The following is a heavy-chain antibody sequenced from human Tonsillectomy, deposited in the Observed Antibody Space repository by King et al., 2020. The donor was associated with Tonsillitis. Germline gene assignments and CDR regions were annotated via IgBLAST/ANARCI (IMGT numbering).Heavy chain of an antibody. Sequence: QLVQSGGGVVQPGGSLRLSCAASGFTFDDYAMHWVRQAPGKGLEWVSLISGDGGSTYYADSVKGRFTISRDNSKNSLYLQMNSLRTEDTALYYCAKDNGPGRTMIDHFDYWGQGTLVTVSS. CDR1: GFTFDDYA. V-gene: IGHV3-43*02. CDR2: ISGDGGST. J-gene: IGHJ4*02. CDR3: AKDNGPGRTMIDHFDY. D-gene: IGHD3-22*01.